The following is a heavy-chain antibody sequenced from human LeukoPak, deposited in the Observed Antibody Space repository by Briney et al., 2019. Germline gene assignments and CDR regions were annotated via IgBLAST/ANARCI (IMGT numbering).Heavy chain of an antibody. CDR3: ARDRYHGSGSYSHDY. Sequence: PGGSLRLSCAASGFTVSSFYMSWVRQAPGKGLEWVSSFYSGGNTYYADSVKGRFTISRDNSKNTLNLQMNSLRAEDTAVYYCARDRYHGSGSYSHDYWGQGTLVTVSS. CDR1: GFTVSSFY. J-gene: IGHJ4*02. V-gene: IGHV3-66*01. CDR2: FYSGGNT. D-gene: IGHD3-10*01.